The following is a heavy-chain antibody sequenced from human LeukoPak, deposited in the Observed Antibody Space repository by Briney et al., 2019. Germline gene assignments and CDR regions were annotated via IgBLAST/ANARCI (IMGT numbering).Heavy chain of an antibody. CDR1: GFTFSSYG. J-gene: IGHJ4*02. V-gene: IGHV3-30*02. D-gene: IGHD6-19*01. Sequence: GGSLRLSCAASGFTFSSYGMHWVRQAPGKGLEWVAFIRYDGSNKYYADSVKGRFTISRDNSKNSLYLQMNSLRAEDTAVYYCARDSLDSSGTGDFDYWGQGTLVTVSS. CDR3: ARDSLDSSGTGDFDY. CDR2: IRYDGSNK.